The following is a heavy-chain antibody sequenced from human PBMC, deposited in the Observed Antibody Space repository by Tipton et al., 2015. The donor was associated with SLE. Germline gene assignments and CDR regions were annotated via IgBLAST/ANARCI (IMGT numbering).Heavy chain of an antibody. CDR2: IRHDETRT. Sequence: SLRLSCDASGFTFKDYSMHWVRQAPAKGLEWVAFIRHDETRTDYADSVNGRFIISRDDSKNILYLQMNSLRGDDSAVYYCARGDYSSTWRRRSPFDLWGRGTLVTVSS. D-gene: IGHD6-13*01. J-gene: IGHJ2*01. CDR1: GFTFKDYS. CDR3: ARGDYSSTWRRRSPFDL. V-gene: IGHV3-30*02.